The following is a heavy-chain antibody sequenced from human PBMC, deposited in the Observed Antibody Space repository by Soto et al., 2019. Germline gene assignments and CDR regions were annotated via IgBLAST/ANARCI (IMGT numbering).Heavy chain of an antibody. CDR2: ISPYTGNT. V-gene: IGHV1-18*01. D-gene: IGHD3-16*01. CDR1: GYICDNYG. J-gene: IGHJ6*02. Sequence: QVQLVQSGDEVKKPGASVKVSCKASGYICDNYGIAWVRQAPGQGLEWMGWISPYTGNTHSATKVQGRLTMTTDTSTSTAYMDLGSLTSDDTAVYYCVMVDNYVTPTPQDVWGQGTTVTVSS. CDR3: VMVDNYVTPTPQDV.